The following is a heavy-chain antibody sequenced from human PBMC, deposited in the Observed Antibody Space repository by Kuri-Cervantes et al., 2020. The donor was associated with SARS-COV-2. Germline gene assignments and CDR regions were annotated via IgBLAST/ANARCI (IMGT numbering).Heavy chain of an antibody. V-gene: IGHV4-39*01. CDR1: GGSISSSSYY. CDR2: IYYSGST. CDR3: ARVIAAAGREGY. D-gene: IGHD6-13*01. Sequence: GSLRLSCTVSGGSISSSSYYWGWIRQPPGKGLEWIGSIYYSGSTYYNPFLKGRVTISVDTSKNQFSLKLSSVTAADTAVYYCARVIAAAGREGYWGQGTLVTVSS. J-gene: IGHJ4*02.